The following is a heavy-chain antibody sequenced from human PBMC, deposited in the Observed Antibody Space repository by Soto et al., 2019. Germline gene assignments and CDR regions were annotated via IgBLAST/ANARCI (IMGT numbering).Heavy chain of an antibody. Sequence: QVQLVQSGAEVKKPGSSVKVSCKASGGTFSSYAISWVRQAPGQGLEWMGGIIPIFGTANYAQKFQGRVTIXXDXSXXTAYMELSSLRSEDTAVYYCARDDYSNYGGRAFDIWGQGTMVTVSS. J-gene: IGHJ3*02. CDR2: IIPIFGTA. CDR3: ARDDYSNYGGRAFDI. CDR1: GGTFSSYA. V-gene: IGHV1-69*12. D-gene: IGHD4-4*01.